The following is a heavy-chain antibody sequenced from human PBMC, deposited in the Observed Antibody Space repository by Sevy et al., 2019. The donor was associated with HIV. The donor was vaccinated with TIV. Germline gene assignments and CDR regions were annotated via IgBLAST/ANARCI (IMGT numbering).Heavy chain of an antibody. CDR2: ISLDGSDK. CDR1: GFIFSTYG. V-gene: IGHV3-30*18. CDR3: AKMQGGSYNYYGMDV. D-gene: IGHD1-26*01. Sequence: GGSLRLSCAASGFIFSTYGIHWVRQAPGKGLEWVAVISLDGSDKYYADSVRGRFTISRDNSKNTLYLQMNSLRVEDTAIYYCAKMQGGSYNYYGMDVWGQGTTVTVSS. J-gene: IGHJ6*02.